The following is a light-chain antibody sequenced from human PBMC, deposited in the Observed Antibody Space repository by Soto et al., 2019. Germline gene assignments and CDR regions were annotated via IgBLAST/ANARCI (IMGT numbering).Light chain of an antibody. CDR2: AAS. CDR1: QNIRHF. J-gene: IGKJ3*01. V-gene: IGKV1-39*01. CDR3: QQSYGNPG. Sequence: DIQMTQSPSSLSASVGDRVTITCRASQNIRHFLNWYHQKPGKAPKLLIYAASSLHSAVPSRFSGSGSGTDFTLTINSLQPEDFGTYYCQQSYGNPGFAPGTKVHIK.